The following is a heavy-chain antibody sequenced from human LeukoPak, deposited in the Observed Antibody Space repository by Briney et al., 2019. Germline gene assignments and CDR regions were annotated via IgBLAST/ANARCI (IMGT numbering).Heavy chain of an antibody. CDR2: TYYRSKWYN. Sequence: SQTLSLTCAISGDSVSSNSAAWHWIRQSPSRGLEWLGRTYYRSKWYNDYAVSVKSRITINPDTSKNQFSLQLNSVTPEDTAVYYCVRAVAGDSSPYNWFDPWGQGTLVTVSS. V-gene: IGHV6-1*01. D-gene: IGHD6-19*01. J-gene: IGHJ5*02. CDR1: GDSVSSNSAA. CDR3: VRAVAGDSSPYNWFDP.